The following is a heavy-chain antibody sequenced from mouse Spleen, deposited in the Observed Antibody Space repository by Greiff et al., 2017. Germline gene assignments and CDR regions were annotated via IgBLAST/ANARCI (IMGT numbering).Heavy chain of an antibody. CDR3: ARDSSPYYYAMDY. CDR2: IDPNSGGT. V-gene: IGHV1-62-3*01. Sequence: VQLQQPGAELVKPGASVKLSCKASGYTFTSYWMHWVKQRPGRGLEWIGRIDPNSGGTKYNGKFKGKATLTADKSSSTAYMQLSSLTSEDSAVYFCARDSSPYYYAMDYWGQGTSVTVSS. J-gene: IGHJ4*01. CDR1: GYTFTSYW. D-gene: IGHD1-1*01.